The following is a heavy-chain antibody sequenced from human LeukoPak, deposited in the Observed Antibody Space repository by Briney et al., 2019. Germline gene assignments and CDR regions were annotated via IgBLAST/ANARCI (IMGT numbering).Heavy chain of an antibody. CDR2: IDPKRGGT. CDR3: ARDFRAEGSGSYYDAFDI. V-gene: IGHV1-2*02. J-gene: IGHJ3*02. Sequence: GASVKVSCKASGYTFTVYYIHWVRQAPGQGLEWMGWIDPKRGGTNYAQKFQGRVTMTRDTSISTAYMELSRLRSDDTAVYYCARDFRAEGSGSYYDAFDIWGQGTMVTVSS. D-gene: IGHD3-10*01. CDR1: GYTFTVYY.